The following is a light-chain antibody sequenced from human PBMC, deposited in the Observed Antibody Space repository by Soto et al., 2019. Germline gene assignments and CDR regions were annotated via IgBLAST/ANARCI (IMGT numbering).Light chain of an antibody. V-gene: IGLV2-14*01. CDR1: SGDIGSYNR. J-gene: IGLJ1*01. CDR2: EVT. Sequence: QSALTQPASVSGSPGQSITISCTGTSGDIGSYNRVSWYQQHPGKAPKLIIYEVTDRPSGVSNRFSGSKSGNTASLTISGLQAEDEAEYYCSSYTSSNTRACVFGTGTKVTVL. CDR3: SSYTSSNTRACV.